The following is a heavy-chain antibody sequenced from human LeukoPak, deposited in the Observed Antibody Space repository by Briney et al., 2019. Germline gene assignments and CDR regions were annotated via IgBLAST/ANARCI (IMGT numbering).Heavy chain of an antibody. J-gene: IGHJ3*02. D-gene: IGHD4-11*01. Sequence: PSETLSLTCTVSGGSISSSPHYWGWIRRPPGKGLEWIGSIYHSGRTYYNPSLQSRVTISVDTSKSQFSLKLSSVTAADMAVYYCAIATVTHRIDTFDIWGQGTMVTVSS. V-gene: IGHV4-39*01. CDR3: AIATVTHRIDTFDI. CDR1: GGSISSSPHY. CDR2: IYHSGRT.